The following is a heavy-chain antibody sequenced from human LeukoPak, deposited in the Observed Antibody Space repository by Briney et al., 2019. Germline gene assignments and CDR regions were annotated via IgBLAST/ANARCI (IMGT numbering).Heavy chain of an antibody. J-gene: IGHJ4*02. CDR2: IYYSGNT. Sequence: SETLSLTCTVSGGSITGYYWSWIRQPPGKGRECIAYIYYSGNTNYNPSLKSRVTVSVDTSKNQFSLQLRSVSAADTAVYYCARGQRGYPYWGQGTLVTVSS. CDR1: GGSITGYY. CDR3: ARGQRGYPY. D-gene: IGHD5-18*01. V-gene: IGHV4-59*01.